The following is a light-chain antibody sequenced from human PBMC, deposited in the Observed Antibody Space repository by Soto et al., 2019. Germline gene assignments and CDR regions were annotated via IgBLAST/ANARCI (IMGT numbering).Light chain of an antibody. CDR2: QDS. CDR3: QAWDRRTGV. Sequence: SYELTQPPSVSVSPGQTASITCSGDKLGVKYVCWYHQKPGQSPVLVIYQDSKRPSGIPERFSGSNSGNTATLTICGNQPMDEADYYGQAWDRRTGVFGTGTKVTVL. CDR1: KLGVKY. J-gene: IGLJ1*01. V-gene: IGLV3-1*01.